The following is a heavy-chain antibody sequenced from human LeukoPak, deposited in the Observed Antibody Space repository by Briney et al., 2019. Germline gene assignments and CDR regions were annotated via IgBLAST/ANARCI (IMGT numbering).Heavy chain of an antibody. CDR2: ISAYNGNT. Sequence: ASVKVSCKVSGYTLTELSMHWVRQAPGQGLEWMGWISAYNGNTNYAQKVQGRVTMTTDTSTSTAYMELRSLRSDDTAVYYCARAIGGYSGYDYYFDYWGQGTLVTVSS. CDR1: GYTLTELS. J-gene: IGHJ4*02. CDR3: ARAIGGYSGYDYYFDY. V-gene: IGHV1-18*01. D-gene: IGHD5-12*01.